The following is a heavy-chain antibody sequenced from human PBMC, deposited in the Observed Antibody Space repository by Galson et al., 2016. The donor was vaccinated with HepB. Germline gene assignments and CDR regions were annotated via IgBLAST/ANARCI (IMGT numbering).Heavy chain of an antibody. J-gene: IGHJ6*02. CDR1: GLSVSDAY. CDR3: ARDPSLRNGMNV. Sequence: SLRLSCAASGLSVSDAYVNWVRQAPGKGLEWVSVLYAGGVTYYADSLRGRFTISRDNSKNILYLQMNSLRVEDTAGYYCARDPSLRNGMNVWGQGTAVTVSS. V-gene: IGHV3-66*01. CDR2: LYAGGVT.